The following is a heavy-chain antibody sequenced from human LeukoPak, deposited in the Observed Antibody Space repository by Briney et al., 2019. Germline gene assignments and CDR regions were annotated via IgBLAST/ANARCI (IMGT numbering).Heavy chain of an antibody. J-gene: IGHJ3*02. CDR2: ISSSSSYI. CDR1: GFTFSSYS. Sequence: GGSLRLSCAASGFTFSSYSMNWVRQAPGKGLEWVSSISSSSSYIYYADSVKGRFTISRDNAKNSLYLQMNSLRAEDTAVYYCAREGVLRFLKWSLIDAFDIWGQGTMVTVSS. CDR3: AREGVLRFLKWSLIDAFDI. V-gene: IGHV3-21*01. D-gene: IGHD3-3*01.